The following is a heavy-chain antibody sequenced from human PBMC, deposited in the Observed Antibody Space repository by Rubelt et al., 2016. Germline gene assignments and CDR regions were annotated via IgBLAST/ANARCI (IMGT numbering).Heavy chain of an antibody. CDR1: GYTFTGYY. CDR2: MNPNSGNT. J-gene: IGHJ4*02. CDR3: ARCQYYYDSSGLQCYFDY. D-gene: IGHD3-22*01. V-gene: IGHV1-8*02. Sequence: QVQLVQSGSELKKPGASVKVSCKASGYTFTGYYMHWVRQAPGQGLVWMGWMNPNSGNTGYAQKFKGRVTMTRNTSISTAYMELSSLRSEDTAMYYCARCQYYYDSSGLQCYFDYWGQGTLVTVSS.